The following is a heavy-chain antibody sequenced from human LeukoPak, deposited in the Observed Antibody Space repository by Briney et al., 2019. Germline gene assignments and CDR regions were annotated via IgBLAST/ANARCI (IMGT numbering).Heavy chain of an antibody. CDR2: IYHSGST. J-gene: IGHJ5*02. CDR1: GYSISSGYY. Sequence: SETLSLTCAVSGYSISSGYYWGWIRQPPGKGLEWIGSIYHSGSTYYNPSLKSRVTISVDTSKNQFSLKLSSVTAADTAVYYCAKTYGSGFDPWGQGTLVTVSS. CDR3: AKTYGSGFDP. D-gene: IGHD3-10*01. V-gene: IGHV4-38-2*01.